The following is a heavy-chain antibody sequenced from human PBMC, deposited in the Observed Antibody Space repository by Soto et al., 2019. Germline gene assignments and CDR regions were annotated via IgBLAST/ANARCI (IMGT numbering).Heavy chain of an antibody. CDR2: IYWDDDK. V-gene: IGHV2-5*02. J-gene: IGHJ5*02. Sequence: QITLKESGPTLVKPTQTLTLTCTFSGFSLTTCGVGVSWIRQPPEKALEWLELIYWDDDKRYNPSLKNRRTITKDTSKNQVVLTMTNMDPADTATYFCAHRTTTVTWWFDPWGQGPLVTVSS. D-gene: IGHD4-17*01. CDR3: AHRTTTVTWWFDP. CDR1: GFSLTTCGVG.